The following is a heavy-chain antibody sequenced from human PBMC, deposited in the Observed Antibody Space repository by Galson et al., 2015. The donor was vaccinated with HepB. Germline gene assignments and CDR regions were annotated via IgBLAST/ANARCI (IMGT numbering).Heavy chain of an antibody. Sequence: SVKVSCKASGYTFTTYGVSWVRQAPGQGLEWMGGISPYDGSTNYEQKVQGRVTMTTDTSTSTAYMELRSLRSDDTAVYYCARDKGGYGGNSEIPTSPDYWGQGTLVTVSS. V-gene: IGHV1-18*01. D-gene: IGHD4-23*01. CDR2: ISPYDGST. J-gene: IGHJ4*02. CDR1: GYTFTTYG. CDR3: ARDKGGYGGNSEIPTSPDY.